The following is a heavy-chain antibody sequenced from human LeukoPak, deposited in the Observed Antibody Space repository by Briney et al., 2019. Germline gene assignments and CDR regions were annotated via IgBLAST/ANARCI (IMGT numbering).Heavy chain of an antibody. V-gene: IGHV1-2*02. CDR1: GYTFTTYY. D-gene: IGHD5-12*01. J-gene: IGHJ4*02. Sequence: GASVKVSCKASGYTFTTYYMHWVRQAPGQGLEWMGWVNPNSGGTNYAQKFQGRVTMTRDTSISTAYMVLSRMRIDDTAVYYCARDDGGNTGYENFDYWGQGTLVTVSS. CDR2: VNPNSGGT. CDR3: ARDDGGNTGYENFDY.